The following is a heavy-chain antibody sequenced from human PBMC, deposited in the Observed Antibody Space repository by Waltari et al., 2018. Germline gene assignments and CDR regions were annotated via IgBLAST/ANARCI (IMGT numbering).Heavy chain of an antibody. Sequence: QVQLQESGPGLVKPSETLSLTCAVSGYSISSGYYWGWIRQPPGKGLEWIGYIYYSGSTYYNPSLKSRVTISVDTSKNQFSLKLSSVTAADTAVYYCARDQGSVVVPAAIRGNWFDPWGQGTLVTVSS. V-gene: IGHV4-38-2*02. J-gene: IGHJ5*02. CDR1: GYSISSGYY. CDR3: ARDQGSVVVPAAIRGNWFDP. CDR2: IYYSGST. D-gene: IGHD2-2*01.